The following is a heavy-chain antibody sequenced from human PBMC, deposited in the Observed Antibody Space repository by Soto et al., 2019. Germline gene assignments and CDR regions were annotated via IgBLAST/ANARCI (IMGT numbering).Heavy chain of an antibody. J-gene: IGHJ5*01. Sequence: SAPHSLTCAVSGVSIHNSHSFWGWIRQPPGKGLEFIANVYYSGGAHYNPSFKSRVTISVDTATNQVSLRMSSVTAADTAVYFCGRVVEGATRHTDFDSWGQGTLVTVSS. CDR1: GVSIHNSHSF. V-gene: IGHV4-39*01. CDR3: GRVVEGATRHTDFDS. D-gene: IGHD2-21*01. CDR2: VYYSGGA.